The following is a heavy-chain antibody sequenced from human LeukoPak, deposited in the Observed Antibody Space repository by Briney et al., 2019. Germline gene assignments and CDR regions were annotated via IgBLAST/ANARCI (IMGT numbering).Heavy chain of an antibody. J-gene: IGHJ2*01. D-gene: IGHD3-22*01. CDR2: IYHSGST. V-gene: IGHV4-59*12. CDR3: ARDRYDTSVDGHWFFDL. Sequence: SETLSLTCTVSGGSISGYYWSWIRQPPGKGLEWIGYIYHSGSTNYNPSLKSRVTLSVDTSKDQFSLKLNSVSAADTAVYYCARDRYDTSVDGHWFFDLWGRGTLVTVSS. CDR1: GGSISGYY.